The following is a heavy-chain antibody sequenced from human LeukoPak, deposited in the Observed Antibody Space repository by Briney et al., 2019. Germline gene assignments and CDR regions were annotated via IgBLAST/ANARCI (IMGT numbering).Heavy chain of an antibody. D-gene: IGHD2-15*01. Sequence: GGSLRLSCAASGFTVSSNYMSWVRQAPGKGLEWVSAISGSGGSTYYADSVKGRFTISRDNSKNTLYLQMNSLRAEDTAVYYCAKDRLHFPPPFDYWGQGTLVTVSS. J-gene: IGHJ4*02. V-gene: IGHV3-23*01. CDR2: ISGSGGST. CDR3: AKDRLHFPPPFDY. CDR1: GFTVSSNY.